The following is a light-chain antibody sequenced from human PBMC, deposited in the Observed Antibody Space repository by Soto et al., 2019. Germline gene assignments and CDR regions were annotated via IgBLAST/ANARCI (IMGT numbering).Light chain of an antibody. CDR2: GAS. V-gene: IGKV3-15*01. CDR3: QQYNNCPPLT. J-gene: IGKJ4*01. CDR1: QSVSSN. Sequence: EIVMTQSPATLSVSPGERATLSCRASQSVSSNFAWYQQKPGQAPRLLLYGASTRATGIPARFTGSGSGTQCTLTISSLQSEDFAVDYCQQYNNCPPLTFGGGTKVEIK.